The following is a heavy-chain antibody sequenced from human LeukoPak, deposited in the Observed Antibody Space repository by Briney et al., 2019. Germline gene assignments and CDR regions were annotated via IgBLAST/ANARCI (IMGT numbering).Heavy chain of an antibody. Sequence: GGSLRLSCAASGFTFSSYWMHWVRQAPGKGLVWVSRINSDGSSTSYADSVKGRFTISRDNAKNTLYLQMNSLRAEDTAVYYCARSLELITIILSPDYWGQGTLVTVSS. CDR2: INSDGSST. D-gene: IGHD3-22*01. V-gene: IGHV3-74*01. CDR3: ARSLELITIILSPDY. J-gene: IGHJ4*02. CDR1: GFTFSSYW.